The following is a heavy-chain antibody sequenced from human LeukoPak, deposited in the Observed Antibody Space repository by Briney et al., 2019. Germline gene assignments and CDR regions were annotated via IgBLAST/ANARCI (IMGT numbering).Heavy chain of an antibody. J-gene: IGHJ4*02. CDR1: GFTFDDYA. V-gene: IGHV3-9*01. CDR2: ISWNSGST. D-gene: IGHD1-7*01. Sequence: GRSLRLSCAASGFTFDDYAMHWVRQVPGKGLEWVSGISWNSGSTGYTDSVKGRFTISRDNAKNSLYLQMNSLRAEDTALYYGATGRGSNWNYDYFDYWGQGTLVTVSS. CDR3: ATGRGSNWNYDYFDY.